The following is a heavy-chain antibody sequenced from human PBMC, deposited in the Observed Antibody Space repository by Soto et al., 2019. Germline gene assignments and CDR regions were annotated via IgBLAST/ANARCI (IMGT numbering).Heavy chain of an antibody. J-gene: IGHJ4*02. Sequence: SETLSLTCAVSGGSISSGGYSWSWIRQPPGKGLEWIGYIYHSGSTYYNPSLKSRVTISVDRSKNQFSLKLSSVTAADTAVYYCARAHVELMAFLDYWGQGTLVTVSS. CDR2: IYHSGST. V-gene: IGHV4-30-2*01. D-gene: IGHD2-8*01. CDR1: GGSISSGGYS. CDR3: ARAHVELMAFLDY.